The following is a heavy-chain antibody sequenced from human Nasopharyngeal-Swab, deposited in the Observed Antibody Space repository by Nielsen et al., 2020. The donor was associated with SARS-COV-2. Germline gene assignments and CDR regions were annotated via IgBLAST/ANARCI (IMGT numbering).Heavy chain of an antibody. CDR3: ARGLTPWIQLTPSAH. CDR2: ISNSGSTI. J-gene: IGHJ4*02. D-gene: IGHD5-18*01. Sequence: WIRQPPGKGLEWVSYISNSGSTIYYADSVRGRFTISRDNAKNSLFLQMNSLTAEDPAVSSCARGLTPWIQLTPSAHWGQGTLVTVSS. V-gene: IGHV3-11*01.